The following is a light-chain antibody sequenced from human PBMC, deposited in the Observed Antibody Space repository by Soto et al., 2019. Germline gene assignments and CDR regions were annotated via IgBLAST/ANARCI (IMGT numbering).Light chain of an antibody. CDR1: NSDVGSFNF. V-gene: IGLV2-23*02. J-gene: IGLJ1*01. Sequence: QSVLTQPASVSGSPGQSITISCTRTNSDVGSFNFVSWYQQHPGKAPKVMIYEVTKRPSGVSDRFSGSKSGDTASLTISGLQAEDEADYYCCSDAGRSTYVFGPGTKVT. CDR2: EVT. CDR3: CSDAGRSTYV.